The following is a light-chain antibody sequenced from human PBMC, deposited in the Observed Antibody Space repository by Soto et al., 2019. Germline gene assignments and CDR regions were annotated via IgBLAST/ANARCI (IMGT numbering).Light chain of an antibody. Sequence: EIVLTQSPGTLSLSPGERATLSCRASQSVSSTYLAWCQQKPGQGPRLLIYGASSRATGIPDRFSGSGSGTDFTLTISRLEHEDSAVYYCQQYGSVPITFGGGTKVEI. CDR1: QSVSSTY. J-gene: IGKJ4*01. V-gene: IGKV3-20*01. CDR2: GAS. CDR3: QQYGSVPIT.